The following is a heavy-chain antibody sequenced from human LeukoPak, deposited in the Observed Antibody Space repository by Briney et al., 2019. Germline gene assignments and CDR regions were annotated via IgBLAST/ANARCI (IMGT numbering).Heavy chain of an antibody. J-gene: IGHJ4*02. CDR1: GGSISSYY. Sequence: SETLSLTCTVSGGSISSYYWSWIRQPPGKGLEWIGYIYYSGSTNYNPSLKSRVTISVDTSKNQFSLKLSSVTAADTAMYYCARGVGVVASIDYWGQGTQVTVSS. V-gene: IGHV4-59*01. CDR2: IYYSGST. CDR3: ARGVGVVASIDY. D-gene: IGHD5-12*01.